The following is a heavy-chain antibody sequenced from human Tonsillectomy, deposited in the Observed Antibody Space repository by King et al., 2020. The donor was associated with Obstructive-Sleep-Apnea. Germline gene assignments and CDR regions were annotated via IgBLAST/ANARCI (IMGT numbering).Heavy chain of an antibody. CDR2: IYYSGSS. D-gene: IGHD2-15*01. J-gene: IGHJ4*02. Sequence: VQLQESGPGLVKPSQTLSLTCTVSGGSISSGDYYWSWIRQPPGKGLEWIGYIYYSGSSYYNPSLKSRVTISVDTSKNQFSLKLSSVTAAATAVYYCARASWSKISHDYWGQGTLVTVSS. V-gene: IGHV4-30-4*01. CDR1: GGSISSGDYY. CDR3: ARASWSKISHDY.